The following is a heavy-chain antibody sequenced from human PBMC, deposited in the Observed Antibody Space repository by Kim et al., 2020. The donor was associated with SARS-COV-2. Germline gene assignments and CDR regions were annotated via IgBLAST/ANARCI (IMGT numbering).Heavy chain of an antibody. J-gene: IGHJ3*02. CDR3: ARDPTTEGRAFDI. CDR2: ISYDGSNK. CDR1: GFTFSSYG. V-gene: IGHV3-33*05. Sequence: GGSLRLSCAASGFTFSSYGMHWVRQAPGKGLEWVAVISYDGSNKYYADSVKGRFTISRDNSKNTLYLQMNSLRAEDTAVYYCARDPTTEGRAFDIWGQGTMVTVSS. D-gene: IGHD4-17*01.